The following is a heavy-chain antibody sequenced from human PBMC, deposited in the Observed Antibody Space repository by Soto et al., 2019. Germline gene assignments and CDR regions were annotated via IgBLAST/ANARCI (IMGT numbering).Heavy chain of an antibody. CDR2: IRSKANNYAT. V-gene: IGHV3-73*02. CDR1: GFTFSGSA. D-gene: IGHD2-21*02. J-gene: IGHJ2*01. Sequence: EVQLVESGGGLVQPGGSLKLSCAASGFTFSGSAMHWVREASGKGLEWVGRIRSKANNYATVYAASVKGRFTISRDDSKNTAHLQMNSLKTEDTAVYYCTRQALLYCGGDCVLLPYFDLWGRGTLVTVSS. CDR3: TRQALLYCGGDCVLLPYFDL.